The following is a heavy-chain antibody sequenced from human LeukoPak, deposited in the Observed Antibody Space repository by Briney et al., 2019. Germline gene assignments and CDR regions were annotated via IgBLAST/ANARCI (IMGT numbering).Heavy chain of an antibody. CDR1: GYTFTGYY. V-gene: IGHV1-2*06. Sequence: ASVKVSYKASGYTFTGYYMHWVRQAPGQGLEWMGRINPNSGGTNYAQKFQGRVTMTRDTSISTAYMELSRLRSDDTAVYYCARPTASQHDAFDIWGQGTMVTVSS. CDR3: ARPTASQHDAFDI. J-gene: IGHJ3*02. CDR2: INPNSGGT. D-gene: IGHD6-13*01.